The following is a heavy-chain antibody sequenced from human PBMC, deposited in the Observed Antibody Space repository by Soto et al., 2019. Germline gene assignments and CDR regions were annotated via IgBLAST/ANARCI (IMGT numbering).Heavy chain of an antibody. J-gene: IGHJ4*02. D-gene: IGHD5-12*01. Sequence: SETLSLTCTVSGGSISSGDYYWSWIRQPPGKGLEWIGYIYYSGSTYYNPSLKSRVTISVDTSKNQFSLKLSSVTAADTAVYYCARSDIVATIFDYWGQGTLVTVS. CDR3: ARSDIVATIFDY. CDR1: GGSISSGDYY. CDR2: IYYSGST. V-gene: IGHV4-30-4*01.